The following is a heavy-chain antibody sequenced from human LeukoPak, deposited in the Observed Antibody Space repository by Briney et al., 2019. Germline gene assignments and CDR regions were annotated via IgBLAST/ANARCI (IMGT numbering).Heavy chain of an antibody. D-gene: IGHD1-26*01. CDR2: IRSKANSYAT. CDR3: TSYSGSYLDAFDI. V-gene: IGHV3-73*01. Sequence: PGGSLRLSCAASGFTFSGSAMHWVRQASGKGLEWVGRIRSKANSYATAYAASVKGRFTISRDDSKNTAYLQMNSLKTEDTAVYYCTSYSGSYLDAFDIWGQGTMVTVSS. CDR1: GFTFSGSA. J-gene: IGHJ3*02.